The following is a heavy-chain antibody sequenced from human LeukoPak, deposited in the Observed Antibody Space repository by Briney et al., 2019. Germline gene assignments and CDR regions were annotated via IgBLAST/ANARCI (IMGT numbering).Heavy chain of an antibody. Sequence: ASVKVSCKASGGTFSSYAISWVRQAPGQGLEWMGGIIPIFGTANYAQKFQGRVTITTDESTSTAYMELSSLRSEDTAVYYCAREDPGVIPGRYFDYWGQGTLVTVSS. CDR1: GGTFSSYA. CDR2: IIPIFGTA. J-gene: IGHJ4*02. D-gene: IGHD3-16*02. V-gene: IGHV1-69*05. CDR3: AREDPGVIPGRYFDY.